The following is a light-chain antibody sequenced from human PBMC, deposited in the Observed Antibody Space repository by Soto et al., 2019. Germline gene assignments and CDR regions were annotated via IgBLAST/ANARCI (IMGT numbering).Light chain of an antibody. V-gene: IGKV3-15*01. Sequence: EIVMTQSPATLSVSPGERATLSCRASQSVSSNLAWYQQKPDQAPRLLIYGASTRATGIPARFSGSGSGTEFTLTISSLQSEDFAVYHCQQYGNWPSAMYTFGQGTKLEIK. CDR1: QSVSSN. CDR2: GAS. J-gene: IGKJ2*01. CDR3: QQYGNWPSAMYT.